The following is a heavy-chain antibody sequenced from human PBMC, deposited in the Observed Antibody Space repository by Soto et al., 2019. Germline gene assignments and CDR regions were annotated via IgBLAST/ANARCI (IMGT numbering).Heavy chain of an antibody. CDR1: GSTFTSHG. J-gene: IGHJ5*02. V-gene: IGHV1-18*01. CDR2: ISPYNGNT. CDR3: ARLPRGPDKASNNCFDP. D-gene: IGHD3-10*01. Sequence: ASVKVSCKASGSTFTSHGLTWVRQPPGQRLEWMGWISPYNGNTNYAQKLQGRVTMTTDTSTSTAYMDLRSLRSDDTAIYYCARLPRGPDKASNNCFDPWGHGTPVTVS.